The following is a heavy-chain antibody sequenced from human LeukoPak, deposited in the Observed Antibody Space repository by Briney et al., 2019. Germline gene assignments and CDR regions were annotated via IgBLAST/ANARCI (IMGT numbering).Heavy chain of an antibody. Sequence: GGSLRLSCAASGFTFSSYSMNWVRQAPGKGLEWVSSISSSSSYIYYADSVKGRFTISRDNAKNSLYLQMNSLRAEDTALHYCARENSQLGTAFDIWGQGTMVTVSS. CDR2: ISSSSSYI. CDR1: GFTFSSYS. J-gene: IGHJ3*02. V-gene: IGHV3-21*01. D-gene: IGHD7-27*01. CDR3: ARENSQLGTAFDI.